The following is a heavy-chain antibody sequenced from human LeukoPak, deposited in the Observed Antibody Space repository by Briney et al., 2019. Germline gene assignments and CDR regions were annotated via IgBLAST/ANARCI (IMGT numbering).Heavy chain of an antibody. CDR3: VRQSSGRDWDY. Sequence: GGSLRLSCAASGFTFNIYSMNWVRQTPGKGLEWVSSITSSSDYISYSDSVKGRFTISRDNGKNSLYLHMNGLRADDTAVYYCVRQSSGRDWDYWGQGTLVTVS. J-gene: IGHJ4*02. CDR2: ITSSSDYI. CDR1: GFTFNIYS. D-gene: IGHD1-26*01. V-gene: IGHV3-21*06.